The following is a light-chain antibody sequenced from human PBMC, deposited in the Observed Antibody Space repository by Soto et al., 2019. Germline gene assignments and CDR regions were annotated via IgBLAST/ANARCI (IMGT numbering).Light chain of an antibody. J-gene: IGKJ1*01. CDR1: HSLSSKS. Sequence: EIVLTQSPGTLSLSPGERSTLSCRASHSLSSKSLVWYQQKSGHAPRVLIYDASSRATGIPDRLSGSGSGTAFTLTISRLDPEDFAVYFCQQYDNSPTFGQGTKVDIK. CDR2: DAS. V-gene: IGKV3-20*01. CDR3: QQYDNSPT.